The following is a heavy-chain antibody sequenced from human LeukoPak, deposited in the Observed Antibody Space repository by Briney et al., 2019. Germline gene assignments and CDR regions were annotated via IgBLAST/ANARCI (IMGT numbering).Heavy chain of an antibody. D-gene: IGHD2-21*02. J-gene: IGHJ6*02. CDR1: GGSISSGDYY. CDR2: IYYSGST. CDR3: ARDSLAYWGGDCHTGGMDV. V-gene: IGHV4-30-4*01. Sequence: SETLSLTCTVSGGSISSGDYYWSWIRQPPGKGLEWIGYIYYSGSTYYNPSLKSRVTISVDTSKSQFSLKLSSVTAADTAVYYCARDSLAYWGGDCHTGGMDVWGQGTTVTVSS.